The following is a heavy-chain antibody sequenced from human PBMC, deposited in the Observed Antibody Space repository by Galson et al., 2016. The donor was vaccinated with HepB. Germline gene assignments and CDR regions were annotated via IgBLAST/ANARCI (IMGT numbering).Heavy chain of an antibody. D-gene: IGHD7-27*01. V-gene: IGHV3-74*01. Sequence: SLRLSCAASGFTLSSHWMHWVRQAPGKGLVWVSRIKTDGTYADSLAGRFTSTRDNAKHTLYLDMNSLRVEDTAIYYCARDGLGAFDLWGRGTMVTVSS. CDR3: ARDGLGAFDL. CDR2: IKTDG. J-gene: IGHJ3*01. CDR1: GFTLSSHW.